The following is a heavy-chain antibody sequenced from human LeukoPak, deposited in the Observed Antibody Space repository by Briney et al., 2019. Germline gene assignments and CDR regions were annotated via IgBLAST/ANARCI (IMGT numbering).Heavy chain of an antibody. Sequence: SQTLSLTCAISGDSVSSNSAAWNWIRQSPSRGLEWLGRTYYRSKWYSDYAVSVKSRITINPDTSKNQFSLQLNSVTPEDTAVYYCAREFWLGGAAAGASSYMDVWGKGTTVTVSS. V-gene: IGHV6-1*01. J-gene: IGHJ6*03. CDR3: AREFWLGGAAAGASSYMDV. CDR1: GDSVSSNSAA. CDR2: TYYRSKWYS. D-gene: IGHD6-13*01.